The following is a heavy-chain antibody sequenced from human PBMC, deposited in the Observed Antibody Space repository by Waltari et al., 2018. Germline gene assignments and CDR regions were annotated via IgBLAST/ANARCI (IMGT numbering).Heavy chain of an antibody. D-gene: IGHD3-16*01. V-gene: IGHV4-61*02. Sequence: QVQLQESGPGLVKPSQTLSLTCIVSGASMNSRSYYWSWIRQPAGKGLEWIGRLYTSGLTDYNPSLKSRVTISMDTSKSQFSLKLRSMTAADTAVYYCARASASFNNWFDPWGQGTLVTVSS. CDR1: GASMNSRSYY. CDR3: ARASASFNNWFDP. J-gene: IGHJ5*02. CDR2: LYTSGLT.